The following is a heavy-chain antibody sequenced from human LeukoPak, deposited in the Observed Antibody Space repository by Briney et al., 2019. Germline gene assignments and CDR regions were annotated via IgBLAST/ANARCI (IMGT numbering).Heavy chain of an antibody. CDR1: GFTFSDYW. Sequence: PGGSLRLSCAASGFTFSDYWMHWVRQAPGKGLVWVSRINTDGSSTNYADSVKGRFTISRDNAKNSLYLQMNSLRAEDTAVYYCARDRYSSGGLDVWGQGTTVTVSS. V-gene: IGHV3-74*01. J-gene: IGHJ6*02. D-gene: IGHD3-22*01. CDR2: INTDGSST. CDR3: ARDRYSSGGLDV.